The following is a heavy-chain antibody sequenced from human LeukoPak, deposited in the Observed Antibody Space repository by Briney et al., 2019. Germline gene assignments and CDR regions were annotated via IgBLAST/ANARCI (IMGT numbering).Heavy chain of an antibody. D-gene: IGHD1-26*01. V-gene: IGHV4-34*01. CDR2: INHSGST. J-gene: IGHJ4*02. CDR1: GGSFSGYY. CDR3: ARGRGSYIDY. Sequence: SETLSLTCAVYGGSFSGYYWSWIRQPPGKGLEWIGEINHSGSTNYNPSLKGRVTISVDTSKNQFSLKLSSVTAADTAVYYCARGRGSYIDYWGQGTLVTVSS.